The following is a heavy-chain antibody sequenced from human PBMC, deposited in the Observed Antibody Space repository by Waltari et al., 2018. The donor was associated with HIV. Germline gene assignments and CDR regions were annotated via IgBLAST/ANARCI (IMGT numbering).Heavy chain of an antibody. J-gene: IGHJ5*02. Sequence: AESGGRLIQPGGSLGLSCTASNFSVAGKHVTWLRPAPGWSLELVAGIYPDDTTHYADFVSGRFTISRAKSRTTVLLLMNGLFVDDTATYFCATGVRYYGPWGQGTRVTVSS. CDR1: NFSVAGKH. CDR2: IYPDDTT. CDR3: ATGVRYYGP. V-gene: IGHV3-53*01. D-gene: IGHD3-10*01.